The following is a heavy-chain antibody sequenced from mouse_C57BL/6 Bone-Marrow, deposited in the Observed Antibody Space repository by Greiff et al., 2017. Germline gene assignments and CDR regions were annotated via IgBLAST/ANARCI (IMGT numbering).Heavy chain of an antibody. CDR2: IRLKSDNYAT. J-gene: IGHJ3*01. CDR3: TEAWGFPVAY. CDR1: GFTFSNYW. Sequence: EVHLVESGGGLVQPGGSMKLSCVASGFTFSNYWMNCVRQSPEKGLEWVAQIRLKSDNYATHYAESVKGRFTISRDDSKSSVYLQMNNLRAEDTGIYYCTEAWGFPVAYWGQGTLVTVSA. V-gene: IGHV6-3*01. D-gene: IGHD6-1*01.